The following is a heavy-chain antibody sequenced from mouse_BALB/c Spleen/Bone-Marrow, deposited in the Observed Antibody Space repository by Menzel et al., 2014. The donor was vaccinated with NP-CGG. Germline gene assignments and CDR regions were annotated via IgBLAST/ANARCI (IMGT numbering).Heavy chain of an antibody. D-gene: IGHD1-2*01. V-gene: IGHV1-80*01. J-gene: IGHJ2*01. CDR3: TRSTATFDY. CDR2: IYPGDGDT. Sequence: VQRVESGAELVRPGSSVKISCKASGYAFSAYWMNWAKQRPGQGLEWIGQIYPGDGDTNYNGKFKGKATLTADKSSSTAYMQLSSLTSEDSAVYFCTRSTATFDYWGQGTTLTVSS. CDR1: GYAFSAYW.